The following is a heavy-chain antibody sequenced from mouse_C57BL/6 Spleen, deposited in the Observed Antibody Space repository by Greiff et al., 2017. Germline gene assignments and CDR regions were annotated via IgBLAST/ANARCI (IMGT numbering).Heavy chain of an antibody. CDR1: GYTFTDYY. D-gene: IGHD1-1*01. CDR3: ARSGDYYGSSYDWYFDV. V-gene: IGHV1-76*01. CDR2: IYPGSGNT. Sequence: QVQLQQSGAELVRPGASVKLSCKASGYTFTDYYINWVKQRPGQGLEWIARIYPGSGNTYYNEKFKGKATLTAEKSSSTAYMQLSSLTSEDSAVYFCARSGDYYGSSYDWYFDVWGTGTTVTVSS. J-gene: IGHJ1*03.